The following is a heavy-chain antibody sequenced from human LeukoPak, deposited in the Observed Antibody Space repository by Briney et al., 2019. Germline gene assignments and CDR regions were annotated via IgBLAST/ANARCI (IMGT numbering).Heavy chain of an antibody. J-gene: IGHJ6*03. CDR3: ARDPYSGNYGAYYYYYMDV. V-gene: IGHV3-21*06. CDR1: GFTFTSYN. Sequence: GGSLRLSCAAPGFTFTSYNMNWVRQAPGKGLEWVSSITSSSSYIYYADSVKGRFTISRDNAKNSLYLQMDSLRVEDTAVYYCARDPYSGNYGAYYYYYMDVWGKGTTVTISS. CDR2: ITSSSSYI. D-gene: IGHD1-26*01.